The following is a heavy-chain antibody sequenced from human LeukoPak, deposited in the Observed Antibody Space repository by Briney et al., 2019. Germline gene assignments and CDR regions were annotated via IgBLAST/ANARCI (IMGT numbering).Heavy chain of an antibody. V-gene: IGHV3-30*02. D-gene: IGHD3-3*01. J-gene: IGHJ4*02. CDR3: AKDFCSGSTDY. Sequence: GGSLRLSCAASGFTLSDDGMHWVRQAPGRGLGWVSFIRYDGTNKKYADSVKGRFTISRDISKNTLYLQMNSLRGDDTAVYYCAKDFCSGSTDYWGQGALVIVSS. CDR2: IRYDGTNK. CDR1: GFTLSDDG.